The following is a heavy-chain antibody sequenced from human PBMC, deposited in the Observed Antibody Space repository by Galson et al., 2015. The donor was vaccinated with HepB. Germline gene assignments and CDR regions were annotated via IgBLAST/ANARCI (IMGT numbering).Heavy chain of an antibody. Sequence: SVKVSCKGSGGTFNTYSISWVRQAPGQGLEWMGGIIPIIGTANYAQRFRGRVTITADISTRTVFMEMSSLRSEDTAIYYCAREGYAGTSMVTPFHSWGQGTLVTVSS. D-gene: IGHD5-18*01. J-gene: IGHJ4*02. V-gene: IGHV1-69*06. CDR3: AREGYAGTSMVTPFHS. CDR1: GGTFNTYS. CDR2: IIPIIGTA.